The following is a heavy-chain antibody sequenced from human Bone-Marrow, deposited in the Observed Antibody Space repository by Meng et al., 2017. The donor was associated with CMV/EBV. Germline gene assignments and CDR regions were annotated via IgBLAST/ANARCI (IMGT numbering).Heavy chain of an antibody. CDR3: ARPYCSSTSCPPEDDAFDI. V-gene: IGHV1-8*01. CDR2: MNPNSGNT. J-gene: IGHJ3*02. CDR1: GYTFTSYD. D-gene: IGHD2-2*01. Sequence: ASVKVSCKASGYTFTSYDINWVRQATGQGLEWMGWMNPNSGNTGYAQKFQGRVTMTRNTSISTAYMELSRLRSDDTAVYYCARPYCSSTSCPPEDDAFDIWGQGTMVTVSS.